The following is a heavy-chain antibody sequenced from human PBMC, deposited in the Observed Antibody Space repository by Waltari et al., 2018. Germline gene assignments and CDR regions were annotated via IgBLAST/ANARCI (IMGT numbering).Heavy chain of an antibody. D-gene: IGHD2-15*01. CDR1: VFIFSDYG. Sequence: SVFIFSDYGMHWVRQDPCKGLEWVSVISFDGLDKRYADSVKGRFTISRDNSKNTLFLELNSLTTDDTGVYFCAKANRHSGQDNWFDPWGHGAPVTVSS. CDR2: ISFDGLDK. CDR3: AKANRHSGQDNWFDP. V-gene: IGHV3-30*18. J-gene: IGHJ5*02.